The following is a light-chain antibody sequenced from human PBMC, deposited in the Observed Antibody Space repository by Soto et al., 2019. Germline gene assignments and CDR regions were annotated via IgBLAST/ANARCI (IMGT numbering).Light chain of an antibody. J-gene: IGKJ2*01. V-gene: IGKV2-28*01. Sequence: DIVLTQSPLSLPVTPGEPASISCRPSQSLLHPNGYNYLDWFLQKPGQSPQLLIYLGSNRASGVPDRFSGSGSGRDFTLKISRVAAEDVGVFYCMQSLQNPYTFGQGTKLEIK. CDR1: QSLLHPNGYNY. CDR2: LGS. CDR3: MQSLQNPYT.